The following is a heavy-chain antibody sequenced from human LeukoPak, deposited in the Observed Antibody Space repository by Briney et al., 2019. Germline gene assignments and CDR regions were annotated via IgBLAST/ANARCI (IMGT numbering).Heavy chain of an antibody. J-gene: IGHJ4*02. Sequence: ASVKVSCKASGYTFTSYYMHWVRQAPGQGLEWMGIINPSGGSTSYAQNFQGRVTMTRDTSTSTVNMELSSLRSEGTAVYYCARSGDYRLGTDYWGQGTLVTVSS. CDR2: INPSGGST. CDR3: ARSGDYRLGTDY. CDR1: GYTFTSYY. D-gene: IGHD4-17*01. V-gene: IGHV1-46*01.